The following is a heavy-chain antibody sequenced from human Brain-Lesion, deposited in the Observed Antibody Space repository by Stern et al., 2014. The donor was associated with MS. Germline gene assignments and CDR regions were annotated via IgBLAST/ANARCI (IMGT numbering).Heavy chain of an antibody. D-gene: IGHD5-18*01. CDR1: GGSISSGSDY. CDR2: IVPSGNA. V-gene: IGHV4-61*02. J-gene: IGHJ4*02. CDR3: ASGYRIFDY. Sequence: VQLVESGPGLVKPSQTLSLTCTASGGSISSGSDYWSWIRPPVGKGWGWIGGIVPSGNAFYTPSLKIRVTISKDTSMNQFSLELNSAAAADTAIYYCASGYRIFDYWGQGILVTVSS.